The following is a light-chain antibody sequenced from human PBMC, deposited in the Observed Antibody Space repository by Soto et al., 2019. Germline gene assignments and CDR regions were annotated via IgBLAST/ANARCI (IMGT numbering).Light chain of an antibody. CDR3: ATWDDSLNSYV. CDR2: SNV. Sequence: QAVVTQPPSASGTPGQRVTISCSGSSSNIGTNPVNWYQQLPGTAPKLLIYSNVQRPSGVPDRFSGSKSGTSASLAISGLQSEDEADYYCATWDDSLNSYVFGTGTKLTVL. V-gene: IGLV1-44*01. CDR1: SSNIGTNP. J-gene: IGLJ1*01.